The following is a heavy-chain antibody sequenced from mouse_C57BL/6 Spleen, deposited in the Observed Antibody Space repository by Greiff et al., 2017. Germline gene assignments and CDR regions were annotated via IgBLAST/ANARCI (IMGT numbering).Heavy chain of an antibody. Sequence: QVQLKESGAELVRPGASVTLSCKASGYTFTDYEMHWVKQTPVHGLEWIGAIDPETGGTAYNQKFKGKAILTADKSSSTAYMELRSLTSEDSAVYYCTREGNWEGGYWGQGTTLTVSS. CDR1: GYTFTDYE. V-gene: IGHV1-15*01. D-gene: IGHD4-1*01. CDR3: TREGNWEGGY. CDR2: IDPETGGT. J-gene: IGHJ2*01.